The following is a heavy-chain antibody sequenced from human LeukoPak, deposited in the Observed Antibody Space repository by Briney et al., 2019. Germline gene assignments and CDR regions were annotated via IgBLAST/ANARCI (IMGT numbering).Heavy chain of an antibody. V-gene: IGHV1-46*01. CDR2: INPSGGST. CDR1: GYTFTSYY. D-gene: IGHD2-21*01. Sequence: ASVKVSCKASGYTFTSYYMHWVRQAPGQGLEWMGIINPSGGSTSYAQKFQGRVTMTRDTSTSTVYMELSSLRSEDTAVYYCARKREQLAYCGGDCYSDFDYWGQGTLVTVSS. J-gene: IGHJ4*02. CDR3: ARKREQLAYCGGDCYSDFDY.